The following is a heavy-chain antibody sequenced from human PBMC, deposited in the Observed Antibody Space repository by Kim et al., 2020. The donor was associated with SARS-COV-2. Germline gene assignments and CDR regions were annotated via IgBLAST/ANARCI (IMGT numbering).Heavy chain of an antibody. J-gene: IGHJ4*02. CDR3: ARRPLAYSGVEFDY. V-gene: IGHV5-10-1*01. D-gene: IGHD1-26*01. Sequence: GPCYQAHLTISADKSISTAYLQWSSLKASDTAMYYCARRPLAYSGVEFDYWGQGTLVTVSS.